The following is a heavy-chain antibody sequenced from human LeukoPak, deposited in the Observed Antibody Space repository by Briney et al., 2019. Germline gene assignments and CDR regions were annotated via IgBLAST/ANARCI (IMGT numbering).Heavy chain of an antibody. J-gene: IGHJ4*02. CDR1: GITFSSYS. D-gene: IGHD4-17*01. CDR2: ISSSSSTI. V-gene: IGHV3-48*01. CDR3: ARDTVFDY. Sequence: PGGSLRLSCTASGITFSSYSMNWVRQAPGKGLEWVSYISSSSSTIYYADSVKGRFTISRDNAKNSLYLQMNSLRVEGTAVYYCARDTVFDYWGQGTLVTVSS.